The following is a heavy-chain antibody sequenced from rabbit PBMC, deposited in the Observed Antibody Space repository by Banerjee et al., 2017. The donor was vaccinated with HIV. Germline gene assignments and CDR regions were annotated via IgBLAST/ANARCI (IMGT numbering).Heavy chain of an antibody. CDR2: IVAGSSGTT. CDR1: GFTLSSSDY. D-gene: IGHD1-1*01. Sequence: QEQLVESGGGLVQPEGSLTLTCKASGFTLSSSDYMCWVRQAPGKGLEWIGCIVAGSSGTTYYASWAKGRFPISKTSSTTVTLQMTSLTAADTATYFCARAGGFEKYFNLWGPGTLVTVS. J-gene: IGHJ4*01. V-gene: IGHV1S45*01. CDR3: ARAGGFEKYFNL.